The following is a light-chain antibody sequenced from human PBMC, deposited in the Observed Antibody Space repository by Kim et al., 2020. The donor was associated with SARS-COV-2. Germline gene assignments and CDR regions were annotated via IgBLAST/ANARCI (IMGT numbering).Light chain of an antibody. CDR3: QQYTNWPPRT. CDR1: QSVSSN. J-gene: IGKJ1*01. Sequence: SPGERATLSCRASQSVSSNLAWYQQKPGQAPRLLIYGASTRAAGIPVRFSGSGSGTLFTLTISNLQSEDFAVYFCQQYTNWPPRTFGQGTRVEIK. CDR2: GAS. V-gene: IGKV3-15*01.